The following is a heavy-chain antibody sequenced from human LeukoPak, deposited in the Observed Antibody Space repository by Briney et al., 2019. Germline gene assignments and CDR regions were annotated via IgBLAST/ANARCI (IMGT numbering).Heavy chain of an antibody. CDR1: GFTFSSYG. Sequence: GGSLRLSCAASGFTFSSYGMHWVRQAPGKGLEWVAVIWYDGSNKYYADSVKGRFTISRDNSKNTLYLQMNSLRAEDTAVYCCARAKSPDWFDPWGQGTLVTVSS. J-gene: IGHJ5*02. V-gene: IGHV3-33*01. CDR3: ARAKSPDWFDP. CDR2: IWYDGSNK.